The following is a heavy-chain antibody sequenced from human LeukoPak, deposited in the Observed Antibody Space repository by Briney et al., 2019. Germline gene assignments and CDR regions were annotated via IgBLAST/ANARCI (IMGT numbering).Heavy chain of an antibody. CDR2: INHSGST. CDR1: GGSFSGYY. Sequence: SETLSLTCAVYGGSFSGYYWSWIRQPPGKGLEWVGEINHSGSTNYNPSLKSRVTISVDTSKNQFSLKLSSVTAADTAVYYCARFAYYDILTGHFDYYYMDVWGKGTTVTVSS. D-gene: IGHD3-9*01. V-gene: IGHV4-34*01. J-gene: IGHJ6*03. CDR3: ARFAYYDILTGHFDYYYMDV.